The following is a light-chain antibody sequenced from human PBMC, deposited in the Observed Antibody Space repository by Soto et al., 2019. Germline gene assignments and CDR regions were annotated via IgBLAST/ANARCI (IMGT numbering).Light chain of an antibody. J-gene: IGKJ4*01. CDR3: QQYNSYYPF. V-gene: IGKV1-5*01. Sequence: DIQMTQSPSTLSASVGDRVTITCRASQSISSWLAWYQQKPGKAPKLLIYDASSLESGVPSRFSGSGSGTEFTLTISSLQPDDFETYYCQQYNSYYPFFGGGTKVDI. CDR1: QSISSW. CDR2: DAS.